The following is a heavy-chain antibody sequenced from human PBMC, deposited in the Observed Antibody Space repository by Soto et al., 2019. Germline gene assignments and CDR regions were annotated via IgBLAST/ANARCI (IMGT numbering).Heavy chain of an antibody. Sequence: SETLSLTCTVSGGSISSGGYYWSWIRQHPGKGLEWIGYIYYSGSTYYNPSLKSRVTISVDTSKNQFSLKLSSVTAADTAVYYCARARRDVAAAGKGPTPAPLYYMDVWGKGTTVTVSS. J-gene: IGHJ6*03. CDR3: ARARRDVAAAGKGPTPAPLYYMDV. D-gene: IGHD6-13*01. CDR2: IYYSGST. CDR1: GGSISSGGYY. V-gene: IGHV4-31*03.